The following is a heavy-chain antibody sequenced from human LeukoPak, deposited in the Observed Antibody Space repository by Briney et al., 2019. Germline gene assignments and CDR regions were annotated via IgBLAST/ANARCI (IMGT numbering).Heavy chain of an antibody. CDR2: IIPIFDTA. J-gene: IGHJ4*02. Sequence: ASVKVSCKTSGGTFSSYAVSWVRQAPGQGLEWIGDIIPIFDTANYAQKFQGRVTITADESTSTAYMELSSLRSEDTAVYYCARSVRYDILTGYPGGYYFDYWGQGTLVTVSS. CDR3: ARSVRYDILTGYPGGYYFDY. D-gene: IGHD3-9*01. V-gene: IGHV1-69*13. CDR1: GGTFSSYA.